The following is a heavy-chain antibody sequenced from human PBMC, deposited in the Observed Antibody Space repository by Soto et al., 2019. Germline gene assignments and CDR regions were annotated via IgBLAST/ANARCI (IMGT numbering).Heavy chain of an antibody. Sequence: EVQLVESGGGLVQPGGSLKLSCAASGFTFSGSAMHWVRQASGKGLEWVGRIRSKANSYATAYAASVKGRFTISRDDSKNTAYLQMNSLKTEDTAVYYCTSLGILTGYSPFDYWGQGTLVTVSS. CDR3: TSLGILTGYSPFDY. CDR1: GFTFSGSA. CDR2: IRSKANSYAT. V-gene: IGHV3-73*01. D-gene: IGHD3-9*01. J-gene: IGHJ4*02.